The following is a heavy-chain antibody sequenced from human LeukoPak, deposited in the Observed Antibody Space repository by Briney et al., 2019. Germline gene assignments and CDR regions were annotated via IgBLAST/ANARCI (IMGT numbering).Heavy chain of an antibody. J-gene: IGHJ4*02. CDR2: LSSSGSTI. CDR3: ARGPRTAMAKRGYYFDY. Sequence: ESGGSLRLSCAASGFTFSSYAMSWVRQAPGKGLEWVSCLSSSGSTIYYADSVKGRFTISRDNAKSSLYLQMNSLRAEDTAVYYCARGPRTAMAKRGYYFDYWGQGTLVTVSS. CDR1: GFTFSSYA. D-gene: IGHD5-18*01. V-gene: IGHV3-48*04.